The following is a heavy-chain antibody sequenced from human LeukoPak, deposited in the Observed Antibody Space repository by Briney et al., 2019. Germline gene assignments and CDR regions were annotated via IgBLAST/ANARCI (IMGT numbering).Heavy chain of an antibody. D-gene: IGHD3-22*01. CDR2: ISYDGSNK. CDR3: AKNLGRYYDSSGFDY. Sequence: GGSLRLSCAASGFTFSSYGMHWVRQAPGKGLEWVAVISYDGSNKYYADSVKGRFTISRDNSKNTLYLQMNSLRAEDTAVYYCAKNLGRYYDSSGFDYWGQGTLVTVSS. J-gene: IGHJ4*02. V-gene: IGHV3-30*18. CDR1: GFTFSSYG.